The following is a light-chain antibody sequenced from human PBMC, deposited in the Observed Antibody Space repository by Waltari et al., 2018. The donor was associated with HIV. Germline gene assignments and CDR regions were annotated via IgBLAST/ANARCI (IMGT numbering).Light chain of an antibody. Sequence: QSALTQPASVSGSPGQSITISCTGTNRDIGKYNLVSWYQQHPGRVPKVLIFEVTTRPSGSSHRFSGSKSANTASLTISGLQAEAEADYYCCSYATGNTYVFGTGTSVTVL. V-gene: IGLV2-23*02. J-gene: IGLJ1*01. CDR3: CSYATGNTYV. CDR2: EVT. CDR1: NRDIGKYNL.